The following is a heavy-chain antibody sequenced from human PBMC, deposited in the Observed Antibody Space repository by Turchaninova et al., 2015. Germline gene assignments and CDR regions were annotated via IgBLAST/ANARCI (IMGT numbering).Heavy chain of an antibody. J-gene: IGHJ4*02. D-gene: IGHD1-7*01. CDR2: ARGVRRDSA. V-gene: IGHV3-23*01. CDR1: AFAFCHLS. CDR3: GKDQYNWNSALDN. Sequence: VPLLASGGGLVQPGGSLSLSCAASAFAFCHLSMSWFLDWPGEGGGGVVAARGVRRDSADHSGADDVQVRSKLYRDESRSTRYLQMNSLRAEDPAVYYSGKDQYNWNSALDNWGQGTLVTVSS.